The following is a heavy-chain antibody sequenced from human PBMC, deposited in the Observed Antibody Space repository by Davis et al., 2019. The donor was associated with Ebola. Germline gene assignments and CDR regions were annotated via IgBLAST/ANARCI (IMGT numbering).Heavy chain of an antibody. CDR1: EGTLNTKG. J-gene: IGHJ6*02. V-gene: IGHV1-69*06. CDR3: ARGGDYGWGSYGMGV. Sequence: PSVKVSCKASEGTLNTKGISWVRQAPGQGLEWMGGVIPVLGRPNYAQRFQGRLTITADKYTGATYMELTGLRSDDTAVYYCARGGDYGWGSYGMGVWGQGTTVSVSS. CDR2: VIPVLGRP. D-gene: IGHD3-16*01.